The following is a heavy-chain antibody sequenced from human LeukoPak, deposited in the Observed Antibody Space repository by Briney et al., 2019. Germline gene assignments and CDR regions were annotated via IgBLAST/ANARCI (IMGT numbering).Heavy chain of an antibody. CDR1: GGSIRGYY. Sequence: SETLSLTCNVSGGSIRGYYWSWIRQPPEKGLEWIGYIYSSGSTNYNPSLKSRVTMSVDTSKNQFSLKVSSVTAADTAVYYCARKGTMTLRYWGQGTLVTVSS. CDR3: ARKGTMTLRY. D-gene: IGHD3-22*01. CDR2: IYSSGST. J-gene: IGHJ4*02. V-gene: IGHV4-59*12.